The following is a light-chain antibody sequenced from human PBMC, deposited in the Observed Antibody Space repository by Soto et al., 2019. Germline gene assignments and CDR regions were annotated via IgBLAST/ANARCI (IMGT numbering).Light chain of an antibody. J-gene: IGKJ4*01. CDR1: QSVRNY. V-gene: IGKV3-11*01. CDR2: NAF. CDR3: QQGFNWPT. Sequence: ENVLTQSPATLSLSPGERATLSCRASQSVRNYLAWYQQKPGQAPRLVIYNAFNRATGIPARFSGSGSGTDFTLTISSLEPEDFAVYYCQQGFNWPTFGGGTKVEIK.